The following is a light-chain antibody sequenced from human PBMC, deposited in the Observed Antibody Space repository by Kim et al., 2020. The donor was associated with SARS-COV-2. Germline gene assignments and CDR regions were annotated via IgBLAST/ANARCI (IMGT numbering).Light chain of an antibody. V-gene: IGKV1-5*03. CDR1: QSNSRC. Sequence: DIQMTQSPSTLSASVGDRVTITCRTSQSNSRCLAWYQQKPGKAPKVLISKASSLKKGVPSRFSGSGSGTEFTLTISSQQPDDLGTYYCKQYYTQWTFGPGTKVDIK. J-gene: IGKJ1*01. CDR2: KAS. CDR3: KQYYTQWT.